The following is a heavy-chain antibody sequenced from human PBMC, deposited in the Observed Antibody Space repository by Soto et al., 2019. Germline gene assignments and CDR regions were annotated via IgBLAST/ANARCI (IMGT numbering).Heavy chain of an antibody. CDR2: MNPDSGST. CDR1: GYPFTSYH. Sequence: QVQLVQSGAEVKKPGASVKVSCKPSGYPFTSYHVNWVRQAPGQGLEWMGWMNPDSGSTDYALKFQGRLTMTRNTSMSTAYLELRSLTSEDPAIYYCARGRFISKGSDSGWYIAHWGQGAQVIVSS. V-gene: IGHV1-8*01. J-gene: IGHJ5*02. D-gene: IGHD6-19*01. CDR3: ARGRFISKGSDSGWYIAH.